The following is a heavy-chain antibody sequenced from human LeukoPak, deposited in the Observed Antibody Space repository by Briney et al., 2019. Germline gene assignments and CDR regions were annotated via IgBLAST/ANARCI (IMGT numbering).Heavy chain of an antibody. D-gene: IGHD3-3*01. V-gene: IGHV3-30-3*01. CDR3: ARGLEWLLPDQYYFDY. J-gene: IGHJ4*02. Sequence: GGSLRLSCAASGFTFSSYAMHWVRQAPGKGLEWVAVISYDGSNKYYAGPVKGRFTISRDNSKNTLYLQMNSLRAEDTAVYYCARGLEWLLPDQYYFDYWGQGTLVTVSS. CDR1: GFTFSSYA. CDR2: ISYDGSNK.